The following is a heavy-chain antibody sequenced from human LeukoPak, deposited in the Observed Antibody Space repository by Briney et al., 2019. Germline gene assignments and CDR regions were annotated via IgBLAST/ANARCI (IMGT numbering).Heavy chain of an antibody. CDR2: IYYSGST. Sequence: KPSETLSLTCTASGGSISSYYWSWIRQPPGKGLEWIGYIYYSGSTNYNPSLKSRVTISVDTSKNQFSLKLSCVTAADTAVYYCARMIRVQGRYSSSWYSDYWGQGTLVTVSS. J-gene: IGHJ4*02. CDR1: GGSISSYY. CDR3: ARMIRVQGRYSSSWYSDY. V-gene: IGHV4-59*01. D-gene: IGHD6-13*01.